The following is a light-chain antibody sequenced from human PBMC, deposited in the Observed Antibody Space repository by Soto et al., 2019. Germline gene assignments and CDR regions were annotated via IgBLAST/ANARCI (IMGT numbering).Light chain of an antibody. J-gene: IGLJ1*01. V-gene: IGLV1-51*01. CDR3: GSWDSSLSAYV. CDR1: SSNIGAPYD. Sequence: QSVLTQPPSVSGAPGQGVTISCTGSSSNIGAPYDVHWYQHLPGTAPKLLIYDDDKRPSGIPDRFSGSKSGTSATLGITGFQTGDEADYYCGSWDSSLSAYVFATGTKVTVL. CDR2: DDD.